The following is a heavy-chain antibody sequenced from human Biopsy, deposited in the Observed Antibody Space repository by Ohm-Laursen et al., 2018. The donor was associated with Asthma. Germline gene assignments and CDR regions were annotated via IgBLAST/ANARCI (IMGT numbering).Heavy chain of an antibody. D-gene: IGHD3-9*01. CDR1: GRHFGSYN. CDR2: ITFDGSTQ. J-gene: IGHJ4*02. V-gene: IGHV3-30-3*01. Sequence: SLRLSCAASGRHFGSYNMHWARQAPGKGLKWVAVITFDGSTQHYGDSVKGRFTISRDNSKNMLFLQMNSLRAEDTAVYYCSRDTLGYYFDIWGQGTQVTVSS. CDR3: SRDTLGYYFDI.